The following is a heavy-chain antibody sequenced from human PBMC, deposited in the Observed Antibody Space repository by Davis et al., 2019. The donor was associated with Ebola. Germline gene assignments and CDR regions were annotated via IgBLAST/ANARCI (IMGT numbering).Heavy chain of an antibody. CDR3: ARDDYGSSSPYYYYYYGMDV. D-gene: IGHD6-6*01. Sequence: PGGSLRLSCAVYGGSFSGHSWSWVRQPPGKGLEWIGEINHSGSTKYNPSLKSRVTISVETSKNQFSLKLSSVTAADTAVYHCARDDYGSSSPYYYYYYGMDVWGKGTTVTVSS. CDR1: GGSFSGHS. J-gene: IGHJ6*04. V-gene: IGHV4-34*01. CDR2: INHSGST.